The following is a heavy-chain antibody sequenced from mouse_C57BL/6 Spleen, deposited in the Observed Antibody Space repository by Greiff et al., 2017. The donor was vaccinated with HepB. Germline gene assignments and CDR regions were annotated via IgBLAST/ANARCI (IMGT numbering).Heavy chain of an antibody. Sequence: EVQLQQSGPELVKPGASVKISCKASGYTFTDYYMNWVKQSHGKSLEWIGDINPNNGGTSYHQKFKGKATLTVDKSSSTAYMELRSLTSEDSAVYYCAILWLRGEIMDYWGQGTSVTVSS. J-gene: IGHJ4*01. CDR3: AILWLRGEIMDY. CDR1: GYTFTDYY. D-gene: IGHD2-2*01. CDR2: INPNNGGT. V-gene: IGHV1-26*01.